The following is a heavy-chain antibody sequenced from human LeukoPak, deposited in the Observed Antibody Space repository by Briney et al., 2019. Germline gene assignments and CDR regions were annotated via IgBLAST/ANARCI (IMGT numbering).Heavy chain of an antibody. CDR2: IYYSGST. D-gene: IGHD2-15*01. Sequence: SETLSLTCTVSGGSISSYYWSWIRQPPGKGLEWIGYIYYSGSTNYNPSLKSRVTISVDTSKNQFSLKLSSVTAADTAVYYCARGLDCSGGSCYSYFDYWGQGTLVTVSS. V-gene: IGHV4-59*08. J-gene: IGHJ4*02. CDR1: GGSISSYY. CDR3: ARGLDCSGGSCYSYFDY.